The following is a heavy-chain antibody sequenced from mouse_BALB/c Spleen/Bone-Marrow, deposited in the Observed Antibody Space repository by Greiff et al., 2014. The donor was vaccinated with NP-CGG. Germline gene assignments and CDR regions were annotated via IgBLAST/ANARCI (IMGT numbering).Heavy chain of an antibody. CDR2: INPSTGYT. CDR3: ARGNYEAMDY. V-gene: IGHV1-7*01. CDR1: GYTFTSYW. Sequence: QVQLKESGAELAKPGASVKMSCKASGYTFTSYWMHWGKQRPGQGLEWIGYINPSTGYTAYNQKFKDKATLTADKSSNTAYMQLSSLTSEDSAVYYCARGNYEAMDYWGQGTSVTVSS. D-gene: IGHD2-1*01. J-gene: IGHJ4*01.